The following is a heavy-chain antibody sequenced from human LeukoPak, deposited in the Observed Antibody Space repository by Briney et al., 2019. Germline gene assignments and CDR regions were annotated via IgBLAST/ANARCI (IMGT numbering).Heavy chain of an antibody. Sequence: ASVKVSCKVSGYTLTELSMHWVRQAPGKGLEWMGWINAGNGNTKYSQKFQGRVTITRDTSASTAYMELSSLRSEDTAVYYCAREAGYCSGGSCLRHYYFDYWGQGTLVTVSP. CDR3: AREAGYCSGGSCLRHYYFDY. J-gene: IGHJ4*02. CDR1: GYTLTELS. CDR2: INAGNGNT. D-gene: IGHD2-15*01. V-gene: IGHV1-3*01.